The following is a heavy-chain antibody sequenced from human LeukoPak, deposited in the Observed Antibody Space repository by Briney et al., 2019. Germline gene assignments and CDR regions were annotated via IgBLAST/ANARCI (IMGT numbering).Heavy chain of an antibody. D-gene: IGHD1-26*01. V-gene: IGHV3-23*01. CDR2: ISGSGGST. J-gene: IGHJ4*02. Sequence: GRSLRLSCAVSGFTFSSYAMSWVSQAPGKGLEWVSAISGSGGSTYYADSVKDRFTISRDNSKNTLYLQMNSLRAEDTAVYYCAKDKWELPLLHYFDYWGQGTLVTVSS. CDR3: AKDKWELPLLHYFDY. CDR1: GFTFSSYA.